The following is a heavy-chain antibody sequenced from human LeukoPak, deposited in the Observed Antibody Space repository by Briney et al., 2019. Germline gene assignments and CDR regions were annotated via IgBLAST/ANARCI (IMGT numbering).Heavy chain of an antibody. J-gene: IGHJ4*02. V-gene: IGHV4-4*07. CDR3: ARDPEGHGYYFDY. CDR2: IHTSGST. Sequence: SETLSLTCTVSGGSTSNYFCTWLRQSAGKGLEWIGRIHTSGSTNYNPSLKSRVSMSVDTSKNQFSLKLSSVTAADTADYYGARDPEGHGYYFDYWGQGALVTVSS. CDR1: GGSTSNYF. D-gene: IGHD3-3*01.